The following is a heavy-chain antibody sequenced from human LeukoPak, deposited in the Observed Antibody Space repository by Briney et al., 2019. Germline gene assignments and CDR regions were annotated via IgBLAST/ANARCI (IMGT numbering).Heavy chain of an antibody. CDR2: IYYSGST. V-gene: IGHV4-61*01. CDR1: GGSVSSGSYY. Sequence: PSETLSLTCTVSGGSVSSGSYYWSWIRQPPGKGLEWIGYIYYSGSTSYNPSLKSRVTISVDTSKNQFSLKLSSVTAADTAVYYCSGQVSYYYGMDVWGKGTTVTVSS. CDR3: SGQVSYYYGMDV. J-gene: IGHJ6*04.